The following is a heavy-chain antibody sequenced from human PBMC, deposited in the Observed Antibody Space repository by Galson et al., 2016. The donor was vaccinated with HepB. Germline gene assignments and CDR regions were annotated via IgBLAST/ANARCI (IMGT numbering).Heavy chain of an antibody. CDR3: AREAKPYGDIDS. V-gene: IGHV1-2*02. D-gene: IGHD4-17*01. Sequence: SVKVSCKASGYTFSGFYIHWVRQAPGQGLEWMGWINPNSGVTTYAQKFQGRVTMTRDTSISTVYMELSSLRSDATAMYYCAREAKPYGDIDSWGQGTLVTVSS. CDR1: GYTFSGFY. CDR2: INPNSGVT. J-gene: IGHJ4*02.